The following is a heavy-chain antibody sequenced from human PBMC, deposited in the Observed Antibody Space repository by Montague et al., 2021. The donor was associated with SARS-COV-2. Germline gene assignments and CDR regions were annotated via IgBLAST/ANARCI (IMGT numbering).Heavy chain of an antibody. V-gene: IGHV6-1*01. CDR3: VRDTGSAQAGFDA. Sequence: CAISGDSVWSNTAAWGWIRQSPSGGLEWLGRTNYRSKWTSDYATSVEGRISIDPDTSKNQFFLHLRSVTPEDTGVYYCVRDTGSAQAGFDAWGQGTLVTVSS. CDR1: GDSVWSNTAA. J-gene: IGHJ4*02. CDR2: TNYRSKWTS. D-gene: IGHD4-17*01.